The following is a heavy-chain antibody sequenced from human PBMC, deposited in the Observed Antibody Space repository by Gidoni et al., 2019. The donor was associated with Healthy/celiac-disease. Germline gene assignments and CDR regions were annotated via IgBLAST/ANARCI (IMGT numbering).Heavy chain of an antibody. Sequence: EVQLVESGGGLVKPGGSLRLSCAASGFTSSSYSMNWVRQAPGKGLEWVSSISSSSSYIYYADSVKGRFTISRDNAKNSLYLQMNSLRAEDTAVYYCARYYDYVWGSYPPYFDYWGQGTLVTVS. J-gene: IGHJ4*02. CDR2: ISSSSSYI. CDR1: GFTSSSYS. V-gene: IGHV3-21*01. D-gene: IGHD3-16*01. CDR3: ARYYDYVWGSYPPYFDY.